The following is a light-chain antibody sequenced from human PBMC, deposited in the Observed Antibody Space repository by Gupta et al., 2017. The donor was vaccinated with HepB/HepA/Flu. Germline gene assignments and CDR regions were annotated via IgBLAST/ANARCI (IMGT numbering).Light chain of an antibody. CDR2: YND. J-gene: IGLJ2*01. CDR1: SSNVGSKH. CDR3: EAWDESLNGVV. Sequence: QSVLTQSPSLSGTPAQTVTISCSGSSSNVGSKHVNWYQQLPGRAPKRLIYYNDERPSGVPDRFSGSKSDTSASLAISGLQSEDEADYYCEAWDESLNGVVFGGGTKLTVL. V-gene: IGLV1-44*01.